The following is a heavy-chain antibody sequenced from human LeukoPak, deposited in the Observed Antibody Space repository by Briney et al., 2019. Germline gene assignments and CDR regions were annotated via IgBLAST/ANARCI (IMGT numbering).Heavy chain of an antibody. J-gene: IGHJ3*02. V-gene: IGHV1-69*04. CDR2: IIPILGIA. CDR1: GGTFSSYA. Sequence: ASVKVSCKASGGTFSSYAISWVRQAPGQGLEWMGRIIPILGIANYAQKFQGRVTITADKSTSTAYMELSSLRSEDTAVYYCARCQYYDRGSWSFDIWGQGTMVTVSS. CDR3: ARCQYYDRGSWSFDI. D-gene: IGHD3-22*01.